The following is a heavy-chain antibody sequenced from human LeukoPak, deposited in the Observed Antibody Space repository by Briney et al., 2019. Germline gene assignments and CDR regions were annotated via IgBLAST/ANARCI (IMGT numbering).Heavy chain of an antibody. CDR3: EGTLGLGYTYGHDY. D-gene: IGHD5-18*01. Sequence: PEGSLRLSCVVSGFTFSNYAMHWVRQAPGRGLEWVAVTSYDGTKIYYGDSVKGRFTISRDNSKNTLFLQMNSLRPEDTAVYYCEGTLGLGYTYGHDYWGQGTLVTVSS. CDR2: TSYDGTKI. V-gene: IGHV3-30*04. J-gene: IGHJ4*02. CDR1: GFTFSNYA.